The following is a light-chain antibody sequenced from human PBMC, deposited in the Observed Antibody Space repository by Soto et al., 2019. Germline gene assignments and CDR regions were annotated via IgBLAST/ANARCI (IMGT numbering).Light chain of an antibody. CDR3: CSYVNSATFV. Sequence: QSDLTQPASVSGSPGQSITISCTGTSSDVGSDNLVSWYQHHPGKAPKLMIYEVSKRPSGVSNRFSGSKSGNTASLTISGLQAEDESDYYCCSYVNSATFVFGTGTKLTVL. V-gene: IGLV2-23*02. CDR2: EVS. CDR1: SSDVGSDNL. J-gene: IGLJ1*01.